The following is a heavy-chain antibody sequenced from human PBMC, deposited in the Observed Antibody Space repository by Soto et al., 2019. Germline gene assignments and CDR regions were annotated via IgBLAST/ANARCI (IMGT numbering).Heavy chain of an antibody. CDR2: IKQDGSEK. D-gene: IGHD2-2*01. CDR3: ARGSCSTTSCPYYYYFGMAV. CDR1: GFPFSTYW. V-gene: IGHV3-7*03. Sequence: EVQLVESGGDLVQPGGSLRLSCAVSGFPFSTYWMTWVRQAPGKGLEWVANIKQDGSEKYYLDSVKGRFTISRDNAKNSLYMQMHNLRAEDTAVYYCARGSCSTTSCPYYYYFGMAVWGQGTTVTVSS. J-gene: IGHJ6*02.